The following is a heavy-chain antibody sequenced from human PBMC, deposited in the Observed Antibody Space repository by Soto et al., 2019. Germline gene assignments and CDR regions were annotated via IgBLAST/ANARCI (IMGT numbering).Heavy chain of an antibody. CDR3: ARSRIAARFGYFDY. CDR2: IKQDGSEK. D-gene: IGHD6-6*01. CDR1: GFTFSSYW. Sequence: PGGSLRLSCAASGFTFSSYWMSWVRQAPGKGLEWVANIKQDGSEKYYVDSVKGRFTISRDNAKNSLYLQMNSLRAEDTAVYYCARSRIAARFGYFDYWGQGTLVTAPQ. J-gene: IGHJ4*02. V-gene: IGHV3-7*01.